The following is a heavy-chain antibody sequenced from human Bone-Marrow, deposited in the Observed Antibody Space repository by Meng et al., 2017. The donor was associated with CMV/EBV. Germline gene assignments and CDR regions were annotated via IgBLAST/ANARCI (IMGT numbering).Heavy chain of an antibody. CDR3: ARFTIFAVVTPPPYYYYGMDV. CDR2: IIPILGIA. Sequence: SVKVSCKASGGTFSSYTISWVRQAPGQGLEWMGRIIPILGIANYAQKFQGRVTITADKSTSTAYMELSSLRSEDTAVYYCARFTIFAVVTPPPYYYYGMDVWGQGTTVTASS. CDR1: GGTFSSYT. J-gene: IGHJ6*02. D-gene: IGHD3-3*01. V-gene: IGHV1-69*02.